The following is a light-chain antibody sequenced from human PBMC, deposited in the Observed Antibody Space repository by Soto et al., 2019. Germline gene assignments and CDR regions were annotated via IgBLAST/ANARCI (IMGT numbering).Light chain of an antibody. CDR1: SSKIGSNT. V-gene: IGLV1-44*01. J-gene: IGLJ1*01. CDR3: AAWDDSLNGYV. Sequence: QSVLTQPPSASGTPGQRVTISCSGSSSKIGSNTVNWYQQLPGTAPKLLIYSNNQRPSGVPDRFSGSKSGTSASLAISGLQSEDEADYYCAAWDDSLNGYVFGTWTKVTVL. CDR2: SNN.